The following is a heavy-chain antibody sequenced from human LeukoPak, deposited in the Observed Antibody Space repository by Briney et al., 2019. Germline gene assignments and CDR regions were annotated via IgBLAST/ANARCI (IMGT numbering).Heavy chain of an antibody. CDR3: ARVPQGSSWPYYFDY. CDR1: GGTFSTYA. J-gene: IGHJ4*02. Sequence: VASVKVSCKASGGTFSTYAIGWVRQAPGQGLEWVGRIVPILGTANYAQNFQGRVTITADRSTTTAYMELSSLRSEDTAVYYCARVPQGSSWPYYFDYWGQGTLVTVSS. V-gene: IGHV1-69*04. CDR2: IVPILGTA. D-gene: IGHD6-13*01.